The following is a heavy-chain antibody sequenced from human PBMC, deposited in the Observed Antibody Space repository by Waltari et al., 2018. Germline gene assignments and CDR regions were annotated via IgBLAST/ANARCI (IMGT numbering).Heavy chain of an antibody. V-gene: IGHV3-21*02. Sequence: EVQLVESGGGLVKPGGSLRLSCAASGFTFNTYTMNWVRQAPGEGLEWVSAISSTSSDIYYADSVKGRFTISRDNAKSSLYLQLNSLRAEDTAVYYCAGGYSSYYGMDVWGQGTTVTVSS. J-gene: IGHJ6*02. CDR2: ISSTSSDI. CDR3: AGGYSSYYGMDV. CDR1: GFTFNTYT. D-gene: IGHD6-13*01.